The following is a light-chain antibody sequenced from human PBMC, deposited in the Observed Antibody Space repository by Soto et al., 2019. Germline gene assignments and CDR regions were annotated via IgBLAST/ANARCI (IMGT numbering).Light chain of an antibody. J-gene: IGKJ4*01. CDR3: QQYGSSPPST. CDR2: GAS. V-gene: IGKV3-20*01. Sequence: ELVLTQSPGTLSLSPGERATLSCRASQTVSSSYLAWYQQKPGQAPRLLIYGASSRATGIPDRFRGSGSGTDFTLTISRLEPEDFAVYYCQQYGSSPPSTFGGGTKVDIK. CDR1: QTVSSSY.